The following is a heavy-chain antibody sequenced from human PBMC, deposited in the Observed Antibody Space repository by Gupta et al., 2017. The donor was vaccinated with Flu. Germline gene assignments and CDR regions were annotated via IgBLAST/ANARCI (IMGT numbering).Heavy chain of an antibody. CDR3: ARDSGRFYIDY. CDR2: IKQDASEK. V-gene: IGHV3-7*01. D-gene: IGHD1-26*01. Sequence: EVQMVESGGGLVQLGGSLRLSCEASGFTMSSYWMSWVRQAPGKGLEWVANIKQDASEKYYGDSVKGRFSISRDNAKNSHYLQMNNLRAEDTAVYYCARDSGRFYIDYWGQGTLVTVSS. CDR1: GFTMSSYW. J-gene: IGHJ4*02.